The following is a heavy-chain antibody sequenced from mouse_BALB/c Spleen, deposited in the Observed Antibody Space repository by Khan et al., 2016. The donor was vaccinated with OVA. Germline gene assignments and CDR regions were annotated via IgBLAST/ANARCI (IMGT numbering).Heavy chain of an antibody. D-gene: IGHD2-4*01. J-gene: IGHJ3*01. Sequence: QVQLKQSGAELAKPGASVKMSCKASGYTFTSYWMHWVKQRPGQGLEWIGFINPTTGYTEYNQKFKDKATLTADKSSSTAYLQLSSLTSEDSAVYYSARSPTMITQFSYWGQGTLVTVSA. CDR2: INPTTGYT. CDR3: ARSPTMITQFSY. CDR1: GYTFTSYW. V-gene: IGHV1-7*01.